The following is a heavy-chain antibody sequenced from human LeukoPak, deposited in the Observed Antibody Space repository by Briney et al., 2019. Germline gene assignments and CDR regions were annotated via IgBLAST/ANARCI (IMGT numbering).Heavy chain of an antibody. CDR3: VIVRATSGSLYYFDI. Sequence: AGSLRLSCAASGFTFSSYGMHWDRPFPGKGLHWVAFVSHDGDMKFYGDSARRRFSVCRDNSKNVLYLQMDSLRVEDTSIYHCVIVRATSGSLYYFDIWGQGNLVTVPS. J-gene: IGHJ4*02. D-gene: IGHD1-26*01. CDR2: VSHDGDMK. CDR1: GFTFSSYG. V-gene: IGHV3-30*03.